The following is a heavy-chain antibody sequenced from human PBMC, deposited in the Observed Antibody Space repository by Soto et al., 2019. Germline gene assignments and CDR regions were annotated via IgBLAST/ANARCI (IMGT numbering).Heavy chain of an antibody. V-gene: IGHV4-59*01. CDR2: IYYSGST. D-gene: IGHD6-13*01. CDR1: GGSISSYY. J-gene: IGHJ6*03. CDR3: ARDHFIAAAGYYIDV. Sequence: SETLSLTCTVSGGSISSYYWSWIRQPPGKGLEWIGYIYYSGSTNYNPSLKSRVTISVDTSKNQFSLKLSSVTAADTAVYYCARDHFIAAAGYYIDVCGKGTTVTVSS.